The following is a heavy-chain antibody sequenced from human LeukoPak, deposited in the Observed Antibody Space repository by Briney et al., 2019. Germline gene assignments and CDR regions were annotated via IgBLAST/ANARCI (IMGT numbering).Heavy chain of an antibody. CDR2: IYYSGST. CDR3: ARGPVADPFDY. CDR1: GGSISSYY. D-gene: IGHD6-19*01. V-gene: IGHV4-59*01. J-gene: IGHJ4*02. Sequence: PSETLSLTCTVSGGSISSYYWSWVRQPPGKGLEWIGYIYYSGSTNYNPSLKSRVTISVDTSKNQFSLKLSSVTAADTAVYYCARGPVADPFDYWGQGTLVTVSS.